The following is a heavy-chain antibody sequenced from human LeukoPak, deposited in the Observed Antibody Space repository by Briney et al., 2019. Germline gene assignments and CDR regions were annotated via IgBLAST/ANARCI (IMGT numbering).Heavy chain of an antibody. Sequence: SVKVSCKASGGTFTTSAINWVRQAPGQGLEWMEGIIPVLGTSRYPQRFQGRVTITADESTRTAYMELSSLSSEDIAIYYCARLHYTDSPLGPYYFDHWGQGTLVTVSS. J-gene: IGHJ4*02. CDR2: IIPVLGTS. CDR1: GGTFTTSA. D-gene: IGHD2-2*02. V-gene: IGHV1-69*13. CDR3: ARLHYTDSPLGPYYFDH.